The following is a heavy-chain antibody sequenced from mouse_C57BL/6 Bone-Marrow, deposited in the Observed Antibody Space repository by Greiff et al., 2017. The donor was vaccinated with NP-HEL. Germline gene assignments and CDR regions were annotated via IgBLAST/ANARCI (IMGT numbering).Heavy chain of an antibody. J-gene: IGHJ1*03. CDR2: IHPSDSDT. Sequence: QVQLQQPGAELVKPGASVKVSCKASGYTFTSYWMHWVKQRPGQGLEWIGRIHPSDSDTNYNQKFKGKATLTVDKSSSTAYMQLSSLTSEDSAVYYCVTTVVAPYWYFDVWGTGTTVTVSS. CDR1: GYTFTSYW. V-gene: IGHV1-74*01. D-gene: IGHD1-1*01. CDR3: VTTVVAPYWYFDV.